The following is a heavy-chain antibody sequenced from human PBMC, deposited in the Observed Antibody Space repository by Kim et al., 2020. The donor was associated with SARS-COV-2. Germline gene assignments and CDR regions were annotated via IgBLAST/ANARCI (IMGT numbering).Heavy chain of an antibody. D-gene: IGHD4-17*01. Sequence: SETLSLTCTVSGGPISSYYWSWIRQPPGKGLEWIGYIYYSGSTNYNPSLKSRVTISVDTSKNQFSLKLSSVTAADTAVYYCARLLRWPSAFDIWGQGTMV. CDR2: IYYSGST. V-gene: IGHV4-59*08. J-gene: IGHJ3*02. CDR3: ARLLRWPSAFDI. CDR1: GGPISSYY.